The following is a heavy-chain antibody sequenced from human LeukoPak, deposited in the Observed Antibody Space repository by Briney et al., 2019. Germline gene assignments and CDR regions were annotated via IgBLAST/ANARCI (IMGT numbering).Heavy chain of an antibody. D-gene: IGHD6-13*01. CDR3: AREVGYSSSWTPVDY. CDR1: GYTFTSYY. CDR2: INPSGGST. V-gene: IGHV1-46*01. J-gene: IGHJ4*02. Sequence: ASVKVSCKTSGYTFTSYYMHWVRQAPGQGLEWMGIINPSGGSTSYAQKFQGRVTMTRDMSTSTVYMELSSLRSEDTAVYYCAREVGYSSSWTPVDYWGQGTLVTVSS.